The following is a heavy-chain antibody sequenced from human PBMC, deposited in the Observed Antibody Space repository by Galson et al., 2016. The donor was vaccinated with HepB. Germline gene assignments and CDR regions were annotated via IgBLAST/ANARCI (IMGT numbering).Heavy chain of an antibody. Sequence: SETLSLTCGVYGGSLSDYSWTWIRQPPGKGLEWIGEVHQNGGSNYNPSLKSRVTMSVDTSKNQFSLKLYSVTAADTAVYYCARHSGTVVVAATWFDPWGQGTLVTVSS. D-gene: IGHD2-15*01. V-gene: IGHV4-34*01. CDR1: GGSLSDYS. CDR2: VHQNGGS. CDR3: ARHSGTVVVAATWFDP. J-gene: IGHJ5*02.